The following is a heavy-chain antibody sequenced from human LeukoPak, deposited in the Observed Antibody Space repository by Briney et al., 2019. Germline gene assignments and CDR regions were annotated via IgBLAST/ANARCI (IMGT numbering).Heavy chain of an antibody. Sequence: SGPTLVKPTQTLTLTCTFSGFSLTTSAVGVGWIRQPPGKALEWLAFINGIDEKRYTPSLKSRLTITKDTSKNQVVLTMTVMDPVDTATYYCAHRRSDMATVSFDSWGQGTLVTVSS. D-gene: IGHD5-24*01. CDR1: GFSLTTSAVG. J-gene: IGHJ4*02. CDR2: INGIDEK. V-gene: IGHV2-5*01. CDR3: AHRRSDMATVSFDS.